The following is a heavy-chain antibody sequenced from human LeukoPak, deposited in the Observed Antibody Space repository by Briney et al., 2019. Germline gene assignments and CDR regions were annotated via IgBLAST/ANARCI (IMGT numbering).Heavy chain of an antibody. CDR1: GGSISSYY. Sequence: PSETLSLTGTVSGGSISSYYWSWIRQPPGKGLEWIGYIYYSGSTNYNPSLKSRVTISVDTSKNQFSLKLSSVTAADTAVYYCARAAVRGVVDYWGQGTLVTVSS. D-gene: IGHD3-10*01. J-gene: IGHJ4*02. CDR3: ARAAVRGVVDY. CDR2: IYYSGST. V-gene: IGHV4-59*01.